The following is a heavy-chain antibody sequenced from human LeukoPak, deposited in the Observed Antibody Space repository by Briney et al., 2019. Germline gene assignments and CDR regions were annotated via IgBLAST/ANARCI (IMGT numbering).Heavy chain of an antibody. J-gene: IGHJ4*02. CDR3: AKSRSGWFWGYFDY. CDR1: GFTFSSSA. CDR2: ISSSGGNT. V-gene: IGHV3-23*01. D-gene: IGHD6-19*01. Sequence: GGSLRPSCAASGFTFSSSAMSWVRQAPGRGLEWVSAISSSGGNTYYADSVKGRFTISRDNSKNTLYLQMNSLGAEDTAVYYCAKSRSGWFWGYFDYWGQGTLVTVSS.